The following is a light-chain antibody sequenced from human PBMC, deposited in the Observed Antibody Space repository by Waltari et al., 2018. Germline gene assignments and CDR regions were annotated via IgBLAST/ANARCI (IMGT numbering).Light chain of an antibody. CDR2: EVS. J-gene: IGLJ1*01. CDR1: SSDVGGYNN. Sequence: QSALTQPASVSGSPGHSITIPCTGTSSDVGGYNNVSWYQQNPGKAPKLMIYEVSNRPSGVSNRFSGSKSGNTASLTISGLQAEDEADYYCSSYTSSSTEVFGTGTKVTVL. CDR3: SSYTSSSTEV. V-gene: IGLV2-14*01.